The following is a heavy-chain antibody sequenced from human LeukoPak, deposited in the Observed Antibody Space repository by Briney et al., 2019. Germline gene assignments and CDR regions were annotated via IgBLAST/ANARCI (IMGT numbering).Heavy chain of an antibody. J-gene: IGHJ4*02. CDR3: AKTAGSKAAAGTGYFDY. CDR1: GFTFSTHR. Sequence: QPGRPLRLSCAASGFTFSTHRMHWVRQTPGKGLEWVAVISLDGSSEYYADSVKGRFTISRDNSKNTLYLQINSLRAEDPAVYYCAKTAGSKAAAGTGYFDYWGQGALVTVS. CDR2: ISLDGSSE. D-gene: IGHD6-13*01. V-gene: IGHV3-30*18.